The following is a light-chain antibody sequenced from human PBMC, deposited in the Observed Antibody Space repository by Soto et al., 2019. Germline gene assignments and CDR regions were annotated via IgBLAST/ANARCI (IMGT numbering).Light chain of an antibody. CDR1: SSDVGGYNY. CDR2: EVS. Sequence: QSALTQPASVSGSPGQSITISCTGTSSDVGGYNYVSWYQQHPGKAPKLMIYEVSNRPSGFSNRFSGSKSGNTASLTISGLQPEDEADYYCSSFTSDRIYVFGPGTKVTVL. V-gene: IGLV2-14*01. CDR3: SSFTSDRIYV. J-gene: IGLJ1*01.